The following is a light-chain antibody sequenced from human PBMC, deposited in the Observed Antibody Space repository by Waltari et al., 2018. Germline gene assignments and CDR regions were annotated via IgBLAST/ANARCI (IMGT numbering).Light chain of an antibody. Sequence: EIVLTQSQGTLSLSPGERATLSCRASQTVRTTYLAWYQQKPGQAPTLVIYGASSRAAGIPDRFSGSGSGTDFSLTISSLEPEDFAVYYCQQYDISPLTFGGGTKVEIK. CDR3: QQYDISPLT. J-gene: IGKJ4*01. CDR1: QTVRTTY. V-gene: IGKV3-20*01. CDR2: GAS.